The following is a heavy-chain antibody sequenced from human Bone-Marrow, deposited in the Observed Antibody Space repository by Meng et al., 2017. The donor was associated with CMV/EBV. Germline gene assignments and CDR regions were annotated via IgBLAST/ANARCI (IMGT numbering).Heavy chain of an antibody. D-gene: IGHD2-21*01. V-gene: IGHV3-33*01. Sequence: WGASGFAFSSHGMHWVRQAPGKGLEWVAFIWYDGSNINYADSVMGRFTVSRDNSKSTLFLQMNSLRAGDTAIYYGTRGDAGGAMWFWGQGALVTVSS. J-gene: IGHJ4*02. CDR3: TRGDAGGAMWF. CDR1: GFAFSSHG. CDR2: IWYDGSNI.